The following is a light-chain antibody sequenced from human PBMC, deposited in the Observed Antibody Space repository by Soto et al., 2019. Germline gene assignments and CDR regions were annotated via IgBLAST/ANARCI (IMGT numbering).Light chain of an antibody. CDR2: GAS. J-gene: IGKJ1*01. Sequence: EIVLTQSPGTLSLSPGERATLSCRASQSVSSSFLAWYQQKPGQAPRLLIYGASSRATGIPDRFSGSGSGTDFTLTIGRLEPEDFAVYSCQQYGSSPWTFGQGTKVDIK. V-gene: IGKV3-20*01. CDR3: QQYGSSPWT. CDR1: QSVSSSF.